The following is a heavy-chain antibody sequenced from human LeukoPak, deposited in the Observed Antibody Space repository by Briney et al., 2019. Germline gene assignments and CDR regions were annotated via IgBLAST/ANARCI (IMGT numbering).Heavy chain of an antibody. D-gene: IGHD3-10*01. CDR3: ARGEEHGSGTVHFDY. J-gene: IGHJ4*02. CDR1: GGSISSNNW. CDR2: IHHSGST. V-gene: IGHV4-4*02. Sequence: PSETLSLTCGVSGGSISSNNWWSWVRQPPGRGLEWIGEIHHSGSTNYNPSLKSRVTMSVDNSKNQFSLKLSSVTAADTAVYYCARGEEHGSGTVHFDYWGQGTLVTVSS.